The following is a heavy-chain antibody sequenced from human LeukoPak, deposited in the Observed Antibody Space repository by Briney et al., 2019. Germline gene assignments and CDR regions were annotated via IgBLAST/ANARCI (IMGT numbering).Heavy chain of an antibody. CDR1: GFTFSSYA. CDR2: ISYDGSDK. CDR3: AKNAHYQGYSYGGIDY. V-gene: IGHV3-30*18. D-gene: IGHD5-18*01. J-gene: IGHJ4*02. Sequence: GGSLRLSCAASGFTFSSYAMSWVRQAPGKGLEWVAVISYDGSDKYSADSVKGRFTISGDNSKNTLYLQMNSLRAEDTAVYYCAKNAHYQGYSYGGIDYWGQGTLVTVSS.